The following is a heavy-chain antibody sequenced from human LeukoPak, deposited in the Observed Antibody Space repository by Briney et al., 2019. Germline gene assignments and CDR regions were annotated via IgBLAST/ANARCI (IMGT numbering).Heavy chain of an antibody. V-gene: IGHV3-64*01. D-gene: IGHD6-13*01. CDR2: ISSNGGST. CDR3: ARDRYGSPVPYYMDV. J-gene: IGHJ6*03. Sequence: PGGSLRLSCAASGFTFSSYAMNWVRQAPGKGLEWVSAISSNGGSTYYANSVKGRFTISRDNSKNTLYLQMGSLRAEDMAVYYCARDRYGSPVPYYMDVWGKGTTVTVSS. CDR1: GFTFSSYA.